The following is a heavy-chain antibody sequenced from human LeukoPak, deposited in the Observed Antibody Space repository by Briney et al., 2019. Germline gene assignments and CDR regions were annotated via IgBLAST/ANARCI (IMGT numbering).Heavy chain of an antibody. Sequence: ASVKVSCKASGYTFTSYGINWVRQAPGQGLEWMGWINTHNANTNYAQKLQGRVIMTTDTSTSTAYMELRSLRSEDTAVYYCATAGGVGALYFDYWGQGTLVTVSS. J-gene: IGHJ4*02. CDR3: ATAGGVGALYFDY. D-gene: IGHD1-26*01. CDR2: INTHNANT. V-gene: IGHV1-18*01. CDR1: GYTFTSYG.